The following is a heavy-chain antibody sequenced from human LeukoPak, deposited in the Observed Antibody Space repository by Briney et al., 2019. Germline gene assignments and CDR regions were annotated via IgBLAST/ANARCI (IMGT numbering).Heavy chain of an antibody. CDR2: ISVYNGDT. CDR1: GYTFSSFG. D-gene: IGHD1-26*01. J-gene: IGHJ4*02. CDR3: ARDGGDLLRVDY. Sequence: ASVKVSCKASGYTFSSFGFMWVRQAPGQGLDWMGWISVYNGDTRYAQKLQGRVTMTTDTSTSTAYMELRSLTSDDTAVYYCARDGGDLLRVDYWGQGTQVTVSS. V-gene: IGHV1-18*01.